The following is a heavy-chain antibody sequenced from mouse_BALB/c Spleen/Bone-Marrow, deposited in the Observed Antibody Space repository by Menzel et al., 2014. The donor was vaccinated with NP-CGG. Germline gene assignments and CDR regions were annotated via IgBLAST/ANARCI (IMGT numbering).Heavy chain of an antibody. CDR3: AREGWLLRFDY. J-gene: IGHJ2*01. CDR2: INPYNDGT. V-gene: IGHV1-14*01. CDR1: GYTFTAYV. D-gene: IGHD2-3*01. Sequence: VQLQQSGPELVKPGASVKMSCKASGYTFTAYVMHWVKQKPGQGLEWIGYINPYNDGTNYIEKFKGKATLTSDIPSSTAYMELSSLTSEDSAVYYCAREGWLLRFDYWGQGTTLTVPS.